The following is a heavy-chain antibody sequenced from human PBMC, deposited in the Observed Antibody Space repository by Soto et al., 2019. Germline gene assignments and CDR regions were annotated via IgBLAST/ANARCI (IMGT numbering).Heavy chain of an antibody. CDR1: GFTFSDYY. CDR3: ASDPYYYAPYS. CDR2: ISGSGSTI. Sequence: QVQLVESGGGLVKPGGSLRLSCAASGFTFSDYYMTWIRQAPGKGLEWVSKISGSGSTIYYADSVKGRFTVSRDNAKNSLYLQMDSLRAEDTAVYSCASDPYYYAPYSGGQGPLPPVSS. D-gene: IGHD3-10*01. J-gene: IGHJ4*02. V-gene: IGHV3-11*01.